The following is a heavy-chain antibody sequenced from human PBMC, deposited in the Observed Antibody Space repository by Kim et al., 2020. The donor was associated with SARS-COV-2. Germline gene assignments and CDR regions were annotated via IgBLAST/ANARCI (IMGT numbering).Heavy chain of an antibody. CDR2: LPGGGGRS. V-gene: IGHV3-23*01. J-gene: IGHJ6*02. CDR3: AKMRADWSTTPSVYYGMDV. D-gene: IGHD2-21*01. Sequence: GGSLRLSCAASGFTFTSYAMNWVRQAPGKGLEWVSGLPGGGGRSYYAASVPGRFTISRDNSKRTLNLQMNSLRADDTAVYYCAKMRADWSTTPSVYYGMDVWGQGTTVTVSS. CDR1: GFTFTSYA.